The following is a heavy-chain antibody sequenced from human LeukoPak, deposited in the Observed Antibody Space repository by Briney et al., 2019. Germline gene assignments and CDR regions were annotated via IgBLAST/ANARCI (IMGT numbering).Heavy chain of an antibody. Sequence: GGSLRLSCAASGFTFSNYAVHWVRQAPGKGLEWVAFIRYDGSDKYYADSVKGRFTISRDNSKNTLYLQMNSPRAEDTAVYYCAKSLRLYNGDFFDYWGQGTLVTVSS. D-gene: IGHD2-21*02. CDR1: GFTFSNYA. J-gene: IGHJ4*02. CDR2: IRYDGSDK. V-gene: IGHV3-30*02. CDR3: AKSLRLYNGDFFDY.